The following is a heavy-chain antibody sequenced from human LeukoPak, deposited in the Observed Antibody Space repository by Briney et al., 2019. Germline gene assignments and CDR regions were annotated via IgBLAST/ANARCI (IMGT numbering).Heavy chain of an antibody. V-gene: IGHV4-59*01. CDR1: GDPFSSYH. Sequence: SETLSLTCTVSGDPFSSYHWSWLRQPPGKGLEWIGYISSSGSTSYNLSLKSRVTISVDTSKNQFSLRLSSVTAADTAVYYCARVGRGDHTWGSYYCDHWGQGTLVSVSS. D-gene: IGHD3-16*01. J-gene: IGHJ4*02. CDR2: ISSSGST. CDR3: ARVGRGDHTWGSYYCDH.